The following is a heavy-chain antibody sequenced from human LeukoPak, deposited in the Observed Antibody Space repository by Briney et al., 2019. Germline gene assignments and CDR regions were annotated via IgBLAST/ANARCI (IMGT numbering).Heavy chain of an antibody. V-gene: IGHV4-34*01. J-gene: IGHJ6*02. CDR1: GGSFSGYY. CDR3: ATLADLGYCSGTSCPRDYYAMDV. CDR2: INHSGST. D-gene: IGHD2-2*01. Sequence: SETLSLTCAVYGGSFSGYYWSWIRQPPGKGLEWIGEINHSGSTNYNPSLKSRVTISVDTSKNQFSLKLSSVTAADTAAYYCATLADLGYCSGTSCPRDYYAMDVWCQGTTVTVSS.